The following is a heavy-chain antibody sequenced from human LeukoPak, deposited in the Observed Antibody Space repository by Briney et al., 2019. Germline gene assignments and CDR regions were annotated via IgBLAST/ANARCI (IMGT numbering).Heavy chain of an antibody. V-gene: IGHV4-34*01. CDR3: ARVVVVAAGHDY. CDR2: INHSGST. Sequence: KPSETPSPTCAVHGGVFSGYYWSWIRPPPGKGLEWIGEINHSGSTNYNPSLKSRVTISVDTSKNQFSLKLSSVTAADTAVYYCARVVVVAAGHDYWGQGTLVTVSS. CDR1: GGVFSGYY. D-gene: IGHD2-15*01. J-gene: IGHJ4*02.